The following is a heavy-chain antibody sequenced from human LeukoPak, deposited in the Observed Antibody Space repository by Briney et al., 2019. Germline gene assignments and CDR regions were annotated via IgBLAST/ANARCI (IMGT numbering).Heavy chain of an antibody. Sequence: ASAKVSCKASGGTFSSYAISWVRQAPGQGLEWMGGIIPIFGTANYAQKFQGRVTITADESTSTAYMELSSLRSEDTAVYYCARASSGYYAFDIWGQGTMVTVSS. CDR2: IIPIFGTA. D-gene: IGHD3-22*01. J-gene: IGHJ3*02. CDR3: ARASSGYYAFDI. V-gene: IGHV1-69*13. CDR1: GGTFSSYA.